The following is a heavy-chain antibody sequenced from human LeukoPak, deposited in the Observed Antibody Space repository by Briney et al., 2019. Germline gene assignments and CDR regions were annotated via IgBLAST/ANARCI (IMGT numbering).Heavy chain of an antibody. V-gene: IGHV4-34*01. CDR3: ARLTPQYCSSTSCFARFDY. CDR1: GGSFSGYY. J-gene: IGHJ4*02. Sequence: SETLSLTCAVYGGSFSGYYWSWIRQPPGKGLEWIGEINHSGSTNYNPSLKSRVTISVDTSKNQFSLKLSSVTAADTAVYYCARLTPQYCSSTSCFARFDYWGQGTLVTVSS. CDR2: INHSGST. D-gene: IGHD2-2*01.